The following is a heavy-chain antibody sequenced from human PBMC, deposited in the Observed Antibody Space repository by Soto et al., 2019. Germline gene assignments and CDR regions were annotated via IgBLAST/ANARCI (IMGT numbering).Heavy chain of an antibody. D-gene: IGHD2-2*02. Sequence: EVQLLESGGGLVQPGGSLRLSCAASGFTFSSYAMSWVRQAPGKGLEWVSAISGSGGSTYYADSVKGRFTISRDNSKNTLYLQMTSLRAEDTAVYYCAKDLVADIVVVPAAIGAFDIWGQGTMVTVSS. V-gene: IGHV3-23*01. CDR2: ISGSGGST. J-gene: IGHJ3*02. CDR3: AKDLVADIVVVPAAIGAFDI. CDR1: GFTFSSYA.